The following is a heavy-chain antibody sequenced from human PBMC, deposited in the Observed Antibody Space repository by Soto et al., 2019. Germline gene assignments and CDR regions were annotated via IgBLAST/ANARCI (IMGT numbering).Heavy chain of an antibody. V-gene: IGHV3-48*01. CDR1: GFTFSSYS. Sequence: GGSLRLSCAASGFTFSSYSMNWVRQAPGKGLEWVSYISSSSSTIYYADSVKGRFTISRDNAKNSLYLQMNSLRAEDTAVYYCARDHDVSGYYGGYYYYYMDVWGKGTTVTVSS. CDR3: ARDHDVSGYYGGYYYYYMDV. D-gene: IGHD3-22*01. J-gene: IGHJ6*03. CDR2: ISSSSSTI.